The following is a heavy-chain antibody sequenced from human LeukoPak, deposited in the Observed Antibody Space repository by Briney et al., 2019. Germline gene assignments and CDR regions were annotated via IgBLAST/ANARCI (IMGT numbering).Heavy chain of an antibody. CDR3: ARLGSDDAFDI. CDR1: GGSISSYY. CDR2: IYYSGST. V-gene: IGHV4-59*08. J-gene: IGHJ3*02. Sequence: SETLSLTCTVSGGSISSYYWSWIRQPPGKGLEWIGYIYYSGSTNYNPSLKSRVTISVDTSKNQFSLKLSSVPAADTAVYYCARLGSDDAFDIWGQGTMVTVSS.